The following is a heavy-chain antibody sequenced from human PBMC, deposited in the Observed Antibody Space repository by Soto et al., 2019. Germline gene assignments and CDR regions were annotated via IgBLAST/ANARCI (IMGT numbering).Heavy chain of an antibody. D-gene: IGHD3-22*01. CDR3: TTAHYYDSSGFDY. V-gene: IGHV3-15*07. Sequence: EVQLVESGGGLVNPGGSLRLSCAASGFTFSNAWMNWVRQAPGKGLEWVGHIKSKTDGGTTDYAAPVKGRFTISRDDSKNTLYLQMNSLKTEDTAVYYCTTAHYYDSSGFDYWGQGTLVTVSS. CDR1: GFTFSNAW. CDR2: IKSKTDGGTT. J-gene: IGHJ4*02.